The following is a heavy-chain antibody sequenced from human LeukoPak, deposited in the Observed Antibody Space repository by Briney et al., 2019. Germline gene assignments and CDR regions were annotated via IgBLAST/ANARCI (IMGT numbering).Heavy chain of an antibody. V-gene: IGHV4-59*01. CDR3: ASHFQGPFDY. J-gene: IGHJ4*02. CDR2: IYYSGST. CDR1: GGSISSYY. Sequence: SETLSLTCTVSGGSISSYYWSWIRQPPGKGLEWVGYIYYSGSTNYNPSLKSRVTISVDTSKNQFSLKLSSVTAADTAVYYCASHFQGPFDYWGQGTLVTVSS. D-gene: IGHD2/OR15-2a*01.